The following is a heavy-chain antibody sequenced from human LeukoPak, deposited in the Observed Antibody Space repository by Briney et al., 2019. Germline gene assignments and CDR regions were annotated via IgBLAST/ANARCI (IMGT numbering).Heavy chain of an antibody. V-gene: IGHV4-59*01. J-gene: IGHJ4*02. CDR1: GGSISSYY. Sequence: PSETLSLTCTVSGGSISSYYWSWIRQPPGKGLEWNGYIYYSGSTNYNPSLKSRVTISVDTSKNQFSLRLSSMTAADTAVYYCARVTGYMIEDYFDYWGQGTLVTVSS. D-gene: IGHD3-22*01. CDR3: ARVTGYMIEDYFDY. CDR2: IYYSGST.